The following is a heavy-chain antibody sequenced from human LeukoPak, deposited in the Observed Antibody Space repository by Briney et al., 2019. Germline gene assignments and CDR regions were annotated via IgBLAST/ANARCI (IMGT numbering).Heavy chain of an antibody. V-gene: IGHV4-61*02. CDR3: ARSKEQLVSSLDY. J-gene: IGHJ4*02. D-gene: IGHD6-6*01. Sequence: SQTLSLTCTVSGGSISSGSYYWSWIRQPAGKGLEWIGRIYTSGSTNYNPSLKSRVTISVDTSKNQFSLKLNSVTAADTAVYYCARSKEQLVSSLDYWGRGTLVTVSS. CDR1: GGSISSGSYY. CDR2: IYTSGST.